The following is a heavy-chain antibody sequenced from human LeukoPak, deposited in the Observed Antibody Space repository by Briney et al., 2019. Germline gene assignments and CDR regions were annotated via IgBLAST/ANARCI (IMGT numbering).Heavy chain of an antibody. V-gene: IGHV3-21*04. D-gene: IGHD1-26*01. CDR3: ARAKFGADAFDI. J-gene: IGHJ3*02. CDR1: GFTFSGYS. Sequence: PGGSLRLSCAASGFTFSGYSMNWVRQAPGKGLEWVSSISSSSSYIYYADSVKGRFTISRDNAKNSLYLQMNSLRSDDTAVYYCARAKFGADAFDIWGQGTMVTVSS. CDR2: ISSSSSYI.